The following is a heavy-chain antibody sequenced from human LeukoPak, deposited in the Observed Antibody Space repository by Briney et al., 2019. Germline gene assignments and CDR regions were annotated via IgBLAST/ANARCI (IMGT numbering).Heavy chain of an antibody. CDR2: IYYSGST. CDR1: GFTFSDYY. Sequence: SGGSLRLSCAASGFTFSDYYMSWIRQAPGKGLEWIGYIYYSGSTNYNPSLKSRVTISVDTSKNQFSLKLSSVTAADTAVYYCARGLGASPLDYWGQGTLVTVSS. CDR3: ARGLGASPLDY. D-gene: IGHD1-26*01. J-gene: IGHJ4*02. V-gene: IGHV4-59*01.